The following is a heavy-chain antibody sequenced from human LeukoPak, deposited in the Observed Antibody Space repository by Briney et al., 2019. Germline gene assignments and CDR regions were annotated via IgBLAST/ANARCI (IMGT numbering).Heavy chain of an antibody. Sequence: KPSETLSLTCTVSGGSISSRSYYWGWIRQPPGKGLEWIGSIYYSGSTYYNPSLKSRVTISVDTSKNQFSLKLSSVTAADTAVYYCARGGAGIQLWCVYWGQGTLVTVSS. CDR1: GGSISSRSYY. J-gene: IGHJ4*02. V-gene: IGHV4-39*07. CDR3: ARGGAGIQLWCVY. CDR2: IYYSGST. D-gene: IGHD5-18*01.